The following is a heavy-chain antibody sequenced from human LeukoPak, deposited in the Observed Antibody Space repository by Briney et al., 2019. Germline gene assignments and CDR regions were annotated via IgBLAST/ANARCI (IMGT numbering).Heavy chain of an antibody. CDR1: GFTFGNAW. J-gene: IGHJ1*01. D-gene: IGHD3-22*01. CDR3: TTGRHYDSSGYYQVYQY. V-gene: IGHV3-15*01. CDR2: IKSKSAGGTT. Sequence: GGSLRLSCAASGFTFGNAWMTWVRQAPGKGLEWVGRIKSKSAGGTTDYAAPVKGRFTISGDDSKNMLYLQMNSLKTEDTAVYYCTTGRHYDSSGYYQVYQYWGQGTLVTVSS.